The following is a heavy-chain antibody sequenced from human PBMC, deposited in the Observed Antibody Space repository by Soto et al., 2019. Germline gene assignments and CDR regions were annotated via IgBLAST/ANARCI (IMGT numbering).Heavy chain of an antibody. J-gene: IGHJ4*02. Sequence: GGSLRLSCAASGFIFSDYAMTWVRQAPGRGLEWVSVIYSGGSTYYADSVKGRFTISRDNSKNTLYLQMNSLRAEDTAVYYCARAVVASSGWPQRHFDYWGQGTLVTVSS. D-gene: IGHD6-19*01. CDR2: IYSGGST. CDR1: GFIFSDYA. V-gene: IGHV3-53*01. CDR3: ARAVVASSGWPQRHFDY.